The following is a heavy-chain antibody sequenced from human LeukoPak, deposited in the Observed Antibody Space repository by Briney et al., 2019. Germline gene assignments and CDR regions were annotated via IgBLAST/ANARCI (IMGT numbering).Heavy chain of an antibody. J-gene: IGHJ4*02. V-gene: IGHV4-59*08. CDR2: IYYSGST. D-gene: IGHD2-2*01. CDR3: ASYCTSTNCYFDY. CDR1: GGTISSYY. Sequence: PSETLSLTCTVSGGTISSYYWNWIRQPPGKGLEWIGYIYYSGSTNYNPSLKSRVTISADTSRNQFSLKLSSVTAADTAVYYCASYCTSTNCYFDYWGQGTLVTVSS.